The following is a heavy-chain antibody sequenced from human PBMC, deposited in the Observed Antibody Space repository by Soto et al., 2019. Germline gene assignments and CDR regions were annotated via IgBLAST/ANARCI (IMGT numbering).Heavy chain of an antibody. D-gene: IGHD3-22*01. CDR3: ARTSYDSSGTAADP. CDR1: GGSISSGGYY. Sequence: QVQLQESGPGLVKPSQTLSLTCTVSGGSISSGGYYWSWIRQHPGKGLEWIGYIYYSGSTDYNPSLKSRVTISVHTSKTPFSLKLSSVTAADTAVYYCARTSYDSSGTAADPWAQGTLVTVSS. V-gene: IGHV4-31*03. J-gene: IGHJ5*02. CDR2: IYYSGST.